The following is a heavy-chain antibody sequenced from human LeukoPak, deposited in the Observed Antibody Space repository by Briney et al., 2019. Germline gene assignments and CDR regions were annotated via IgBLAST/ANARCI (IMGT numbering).Heavy chain of an antibody. CDR2: ISDSGHRT. CDR3: ARKKWEPTSNDASDI. J-gene: IGHJ3*02. V-gene: IGHV3-23*01. D-gene: IGHD1-26*01. Sequence: GGSLRLSCAASTFSFRNFAMSWVSLAPGKGLEWVSGISDSGHRTDYADPVEGRFTISRDNSKNTLYLQMDSLRAEDTALYYCARKKWEPTSNDASDIWGQGTMVTVSS. CDR1: TFSFRNFA.